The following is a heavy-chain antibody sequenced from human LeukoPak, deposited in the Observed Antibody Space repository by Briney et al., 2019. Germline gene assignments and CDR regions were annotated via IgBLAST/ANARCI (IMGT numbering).Heavy chain of an antibody. V-gene: IGHV3-13*01. CDR3: TRGLGSSFDY. J-gene: IGHJ4*02. Sequence: QTGGPPRLSCAASGFTFSSYDMHWVRQATGKGLEWVSAIGTAGDTYYPGSVKGRFTISRENAKNSLYLQMNSLRAGDTAVYYCTRGLGSSFDYWGQGTLVTVSS. CDR2: IGTAGDT. D-gene: IGHD6-6*01. CDR1: GFTFSSYD.